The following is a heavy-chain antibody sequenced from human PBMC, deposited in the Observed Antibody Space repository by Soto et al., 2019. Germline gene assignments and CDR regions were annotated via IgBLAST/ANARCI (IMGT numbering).Heavy chain of an antibody. D-gene: IGHD3-10*01. V-gene: IGHV4-34*01. Sequence: PSETLSLTCAVYGGSFSGYYWSWIRQPPGKGLEWIGEINHSGSTNYNPSLKSRVNITVDTSKNQFSLMLSSFTAADTAVYYCASKRFGTMDVWGKGTTVTVSS. CDR2: INHSGST. CDR1: GGSFSGYY. CDR3: ASKRFGTMDV. J-gene: IGHJ6*03.